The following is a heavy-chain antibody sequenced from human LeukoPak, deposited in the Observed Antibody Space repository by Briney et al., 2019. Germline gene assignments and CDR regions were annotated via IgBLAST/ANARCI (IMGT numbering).Heavy chain of an antibody. CDR1: TFTFSNYD. CDR2: IGTAGDT. J-gene: IGHJ4*02. CDR3: TRVDDYSNYIGV. Sequence: GGSLRLSCAACTFTFSNYDIHWVRQATGKGLEWVSAIGTAGDTYYPGSVKGQFTISRENAKNSLYLQMNSLRAGDTAVYYCTRVDDYSNYIGVWGQGTLVTVSS. V-gene: IGHV3-13*03. D-gene: IGHD4-11*01.